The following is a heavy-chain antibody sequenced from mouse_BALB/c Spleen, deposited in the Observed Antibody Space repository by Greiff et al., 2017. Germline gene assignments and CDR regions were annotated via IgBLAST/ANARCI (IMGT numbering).Heavy chain of an antibody. D-gene: IGHD1-1*01. V-gene: IGHV5-9-3*01. CDR1: GFTFSSYA. CDR3: ARDYGSYYYAMDY. Sequence: EVKVEESGGGLVKPGGSLKLSCAASGFTFSSYAMSWVRQTPEKRLEWVATISSGGSYTYYPDSVKGRFTISRDNAKNTLYLQMSSLRSEDTAMYYCARDYGSYYYAMDYWGQGTSVTVSS. CDR2: ISSGGSYT. J-gene: IGHJ4*01.